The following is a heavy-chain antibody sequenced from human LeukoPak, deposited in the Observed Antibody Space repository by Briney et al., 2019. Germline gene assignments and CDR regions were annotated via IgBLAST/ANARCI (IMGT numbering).Heavy chain of an antibody. CDR1: GFTFTNYA. J-gene: IGHJ4*02. Sequence: GGSLRLSCAASGFTFTNYAMTWVRQAPGKGLEWVAATVGIGPDTYHADSVKGRFTISRDNSKNILYLQMNSLRVEDTAFYYCAKDLGYCSSTTCYGFDYWGQGTLVTVSS. CDR2: TVGIGPDT. D-gene: IGHD2-2*01. CDR3: AKDLGYCSSTTCYGFDY. V-gene: IGHV3-23*01.